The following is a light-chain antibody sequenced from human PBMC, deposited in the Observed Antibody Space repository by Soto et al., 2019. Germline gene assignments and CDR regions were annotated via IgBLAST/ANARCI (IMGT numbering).Light chain of an antibody. CDR1: SSDVGGYNY. V-gene: IGLV2-14*01. J-gene: IGLJ2*01. Sequence: QSALTQPASVSGSPGQSITISCTGTSSDVGGYNYVSWYQQHPGKAPKLMIYDVSNRPSGVSNRFSGSKSGNTASLTISGRQAEDDADYYCSSYTSSSTLVVFCGGTKLTVL. CDR3: SSYTSSSTLVV. CDR2: DVS.